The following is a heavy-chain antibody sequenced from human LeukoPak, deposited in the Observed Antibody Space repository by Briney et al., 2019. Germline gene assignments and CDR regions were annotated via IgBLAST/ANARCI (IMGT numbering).Heavy chain of an antibody. CDR3: ARDYGDQYNWFDP. V-gene: IGHV1-69*01. Sequence: ASVKVSCKASGGTFSSYAISWVRQAPGQGLEWMGGIIPIFGTANYAQKFQGRVTITADESTSTAYMELSSLRSGDTAVYYCARDYGDQYNWFDPWGQGTLVTVSS. D-gene: IGHD4-17*01. CDR2: IIPIFGTA. CDR1: GGTFSSYA. J-gene: IGHJ5*02.